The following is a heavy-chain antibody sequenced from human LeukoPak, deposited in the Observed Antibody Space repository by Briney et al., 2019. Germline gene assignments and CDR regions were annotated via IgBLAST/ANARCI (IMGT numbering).Heavy chain of an antibody. D-gene: IGHD3-10*01. Sequence: GGSLRLSCAASGFTFSSYGMHWVRQAPGKGLEWVAVISYDGSNKYYADSVKGRFTISRDNSKNTLYLQMNSLRAEDTAVYYCAKDRRFGWFDPWGQGTLVTVSS. V-gene: IGHV3-30*12. J-gene: IGHJ5*02. CDR3: AKDRRFGWFDP. CDR1: GFTFSSYG. CDR2: ISYDGSNK.